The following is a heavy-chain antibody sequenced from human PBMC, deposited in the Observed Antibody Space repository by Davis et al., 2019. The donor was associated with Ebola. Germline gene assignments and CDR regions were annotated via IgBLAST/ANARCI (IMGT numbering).Heavy chain of an antibody. Sequence: APSVKVSCKASGGTFSSYAISWVRQAPGQGLEWMGWISGYDGVIKFSQKFQARITLSIDTSTSTAYMEVRSLTSDDTAVYYCARDGLVPDAIRGGFDPWGQGVLVTVSS. CDR2: ISGYDGVI. V-gene: IGHV1-18*01. J-gene: IGHJ5*02. CDR3: ARDGLVPDAIRGGFDP. CDR1: GGTFSSYA. D-gene: IGHD2-2*02.